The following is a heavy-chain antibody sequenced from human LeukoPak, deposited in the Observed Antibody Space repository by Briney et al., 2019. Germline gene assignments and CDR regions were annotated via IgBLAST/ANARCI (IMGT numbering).Heavy chain of an antibody. CDR1: GFTFSSYG. CDR2: ISYDGSNK. D-gene: IGHD6-13*01. J-gene: IGHJ6*03. CDR3: AKPRQLVRTYYYYYMDV. Sequence: PGRSLRLSCAASGFTFSSYGMHWVRQAPGKGLEWVAVISYDGSNKYYADSVKGRFTISRDNSKNTLYLQMNSLRAEDTAVYYCAKPRQLVRTYYYYYMDVWGKGTTVTVSS. V-gene: IGHV3-30*18.